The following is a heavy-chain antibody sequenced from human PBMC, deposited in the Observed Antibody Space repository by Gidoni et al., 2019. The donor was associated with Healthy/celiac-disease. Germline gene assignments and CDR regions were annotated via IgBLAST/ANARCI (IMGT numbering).Heavy chain of an antibody. CDR3: ATIAAY. CDR2: ISHDGSNK. D-gene: IGHD6-6*01. J-gene: IGHJ4*02. Sequence: QVRLVESGVGVVQPGRSLRLSCAASGFTFSSYAMHWVRQAPGKGLEWVAFISHDGSNKYYAESVKGRFTISRDNSKNTLYLQMNSLRAEDTAVYYCATIAAYWGQGTLVTVSS. CDR1: GFTFSSYA. V-gene: IGHV3-30-3*01.